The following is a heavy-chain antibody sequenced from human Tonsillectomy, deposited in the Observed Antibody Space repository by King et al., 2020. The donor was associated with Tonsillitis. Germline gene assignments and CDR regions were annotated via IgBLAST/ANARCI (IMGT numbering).Heavy chain of an antibody. D-gene: IGHD3-22*01. J-gene: IGHJ4*02. V-gene: IGHV4-34*01. CDR1: GGSFSGYY. CDR3: ARVGVITNSFDY. Sequence: VQLQQWGAGLLKPSETLSLTCAVYGGSFSGYYWSWIRQPPGKGLEWIGEINHSGSTNYNPSLKSRVTISVDTSKNQFSLKLSSVTAADTAVYYCARVGVITNSFDYWGQGTLVTVSS. CDR2: INHSGST.